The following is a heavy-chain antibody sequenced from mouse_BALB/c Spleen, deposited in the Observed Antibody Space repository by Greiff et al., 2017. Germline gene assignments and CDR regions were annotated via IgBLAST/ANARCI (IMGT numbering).Heavy chain of an antibody. J-gene: IGHJ1*01. CDR1: GYTFTSYT. CDR3: ARSSRYFDV. V-gene: IGHV1-4*01. CDR2: INPSSGYT. Sequence: VKLMESGAELARPGASVKMSCKASGYTFTSYTMHWVKQRPGQGLEWIGYINPSSGYTNYNQKFKDKATLTADKSSSTAYMQLSSLTSEDSAVYYCARSSRYFDVWGAGTTVTVSS.